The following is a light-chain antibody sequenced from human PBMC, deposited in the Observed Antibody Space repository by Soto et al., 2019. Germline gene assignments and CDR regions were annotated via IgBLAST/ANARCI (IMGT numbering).Light chain of an antibody. Sequence: EIVMTQSPVTLSVSPGERATLSCRASQSVSSNLAWYQKKPGQAPRLLIYGASTRATGIPARFSGSGSGTEFTLTISSLQSEDCAVYYCQQYNNWPPRYTFGQGTNQEIK. J-gene: IGKJ2*01. CDR3: QQYNNWPPRYT. V-gene: IGKV3-15*01. CDR1: QSVSSN. CDR2: GAS.